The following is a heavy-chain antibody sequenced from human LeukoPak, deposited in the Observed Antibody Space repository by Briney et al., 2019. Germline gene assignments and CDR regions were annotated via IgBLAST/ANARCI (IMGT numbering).Heavy chain of an antibody. CDR1: RGTFSSYA. Sequence: SVKVSCKASRGTFSSYAISWVRQAPGQGLEWMGGIIPSFGTANYAQKFQGRVTITADKSTSTAYMELSSLRSEDTAVYYCARGNGYCSGGSCYPAKYYYYYYGMDVWGKGTTVTVSS. D-gene: IGHD2-15*01. CDR2: IIPSFGTA. CDR3: ARGNGYCSGGSCYPAKYYYYYYGMDV. V-gene: IGHV1-69*06. J-gene: IGHJ6*04.